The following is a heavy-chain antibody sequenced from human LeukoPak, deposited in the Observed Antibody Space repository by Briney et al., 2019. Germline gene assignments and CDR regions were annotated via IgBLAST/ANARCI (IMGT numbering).Heavy chain of an antibody. V-gene: IGHV3-9*01. J-gene: IGHJ4*02. D-gene: IGHD6-13*01. CDR1: GFTFDDYA. Sequence: GGSLRLSCAASGFTFDDYAMHWVRQAPGKGLEWVSGISWNSGSIGYADSVKGRFTISRDNAKNSLYLQMNSLRAEDTALYYCAKSTGVVYSSSPIDYWGQGTLVTVSS. CDR3: AKSTGVVYSSSPIDY. CDR2: ISWNSGSI.